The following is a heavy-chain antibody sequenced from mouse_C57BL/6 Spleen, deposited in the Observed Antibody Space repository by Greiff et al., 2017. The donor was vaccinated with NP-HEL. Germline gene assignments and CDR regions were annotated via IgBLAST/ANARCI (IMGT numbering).Heavy chain of an antibody. CDR2: ISDGGSYT. Sequence: EVQGVESGGGLVKPGGSLKLSCAASGFTFSSYAMSWVRQTPEKRLEWVATISDGGSYTYYPDNVKGRFTISRDNAKNNLYLQMSHLKSEDTAMYYWARDFYDYWFAYWGQGTLVTVSA. D-gene: IGHD2-4*01. V-gene: IGHV5-4*01. J-gene: IGHJ3*01. CDR3: ARDFYDYWFAY. CDR1: GFTFSSYA.